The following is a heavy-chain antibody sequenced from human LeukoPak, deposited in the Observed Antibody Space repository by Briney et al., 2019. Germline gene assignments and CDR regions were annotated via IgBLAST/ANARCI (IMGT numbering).Heavy chain of an antibody. J-gene: IGHJ6*02. CDR2: ISGSGGST. V-gene: IGHV3-23*01. CDR1: GFTFSSYA. CDR3: AKARGSSRFYYGMDV. D-gene: IGHD6-6*01. Sequence: GGSLRLSCAASGFTFSSYAMSWVRQAPGKGLEWVSAISGSGGSTYYADSVKGRFTISRDNSKNTLYLQMNSLRGEDTAVYYCAKARGSSRFYYGMDVWGQGTTVTVS.